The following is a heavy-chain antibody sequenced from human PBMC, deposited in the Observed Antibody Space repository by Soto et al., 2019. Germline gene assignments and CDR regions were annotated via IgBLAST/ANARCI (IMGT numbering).Heavy chain of an antibody. CDR1: GGSIRSSHW. D-gene: IGHD3-16*01. CDR2: IYHSGST. J-gene: IGHJ5*02. CDR3: ARDKATVGGYNLYDP. V-gene: IGHV4-4*02. Sequence: SETLSLTCTVSGGSIRSSHWWSWVRQPPGKGLERIGEIYHSGSTNLDPSFKSRVTLSVDKSKNQFSLKLTSVTAADTAVYYCARDKATVGGYNLYDPWGQGILVTVSS.